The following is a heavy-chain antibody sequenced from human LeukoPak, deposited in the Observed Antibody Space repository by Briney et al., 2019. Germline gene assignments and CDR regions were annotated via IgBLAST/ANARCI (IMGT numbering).Heavy chain of an antibody. CDR2: ISYDGSNK. CDR3: ARRPERDYDAFDI. Sequence: PGRSLRLSCAASGFTFSSYAMHWVRQAPGKGLEWVAVISYDGSNKYYADSVKGRFTISRDNSKNTLYLQMNSLRAEDTAVYYCARRPERDYDAFDIWGQGTMVTVSS. CDR1: GFTFSSYA. V-gene: IGHV3-30-3*01. D-gene: IGHD1-1*01. J-gene: IGHJ3*02.